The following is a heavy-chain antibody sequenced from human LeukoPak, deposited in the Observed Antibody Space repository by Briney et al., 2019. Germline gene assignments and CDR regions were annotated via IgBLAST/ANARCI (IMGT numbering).Heavy chain of an antibody. J-gene: IGHJ4*02. CDR1: GGTFSSYA. CDR2: IIPILGTA. Sequence: ASVKVSCKASGGTFSSYAISWVRQAPGQGLEWMGGIIPILGTANYAQKFQGRVTITADESTSTAYMELSSLSSEDTAVYYCARAGYSGFPLLYYFDYWGQGTLVTVSS. V-gene: IGHV1-69*13. CDR3: ARAGYSGFPLLYYFDY. D-gene: IGHD5-12*01.